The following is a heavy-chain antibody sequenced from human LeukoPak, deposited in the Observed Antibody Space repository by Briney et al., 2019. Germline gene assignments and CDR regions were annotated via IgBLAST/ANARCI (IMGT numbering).Heavy chain of an antibody. Sequence: SETLSLTCTVSGGSIRSHYWSWIRQPPGKGLEWIGYIYYSGSTNYNPSLKSRVTISVDTSKNQFSLKLSSVTAADTAVYYCASAGTEGYYFDYWGQGTLVTVSS. D-gene: IGHD1-1*01. CDR2: IYYSGST. V-gene: IGHV4-59*11. CDR1: GGSIRSHY. J-gene: IGHJ4*02. CDR3: ASAGTEGYYFDY.